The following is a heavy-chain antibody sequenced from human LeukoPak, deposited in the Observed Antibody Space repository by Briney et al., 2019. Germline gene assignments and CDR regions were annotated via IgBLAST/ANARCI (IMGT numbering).Heavy chain of an antibody. Sequence: AASVRVSCKASGYTFSSSYVHWVRPAPGQRLEWMGIISPSGGTTTYAQKFQGRVSMTRDTSTSAVYMELSRLTSDDTAVYYCTRGYSNNGNDWGQGTLVTVSS. CDR3: TRGYSNNGND. V-gene: IGHV1-46*01. J-gene: IGHJ4*02. CDR1: GYTFSSSY. CDR2: ISPSGGTT. D-gene: IGHD1-26*01.